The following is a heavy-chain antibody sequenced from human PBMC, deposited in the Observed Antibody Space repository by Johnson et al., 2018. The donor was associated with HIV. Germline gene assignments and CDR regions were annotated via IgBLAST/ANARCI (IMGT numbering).Heavy chain of an antibody. V-gene: IGHV3-30*02. CDR3: AKDYDFWSGSYTSGFDI. CDR1: GFTFSSYG. CDR2: IWCDGSNK. J-gene: IGHJ3*02. D-gene: IGHD3-3*01. Sequence: QVQLVESGGGLVQPGGSLRLSCAASGFTFSSYGIHWVRQAPGKGLEWEAFIWCDGSNKSYAGSVKGRFTISRDNSNNTLYLQMNSLRAADTAVYYCAKDYDFWSGSYTSGFDIWGRDNGHRLF.